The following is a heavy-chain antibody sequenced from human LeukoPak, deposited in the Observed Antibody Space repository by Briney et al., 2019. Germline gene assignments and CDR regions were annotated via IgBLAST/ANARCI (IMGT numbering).Heavy chain of an antibody. CDR2: IYYSGST. J-gene: IGHJ6*02. Sequence: PSETLSLTCTVSGGSISCSSYYWGWVRQPPGKGLEWIGSIYYSGSTYYNPSLKSRVTISVGTSKNQFSLKLSSVTAADTAVYYCARDRATGTTDYYYYGMDVWGQGTTVTVSS. D-gene: IGHD1-1*01. CDR1: GGSISCSSYY. V-gene: IGHV4-39*07. CDR3: ARDRATGTTDYYYYGMDV.